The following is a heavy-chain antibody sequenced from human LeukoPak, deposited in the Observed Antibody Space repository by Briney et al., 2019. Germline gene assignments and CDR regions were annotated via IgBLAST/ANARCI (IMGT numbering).Heavy chain of an antibody. CDR3: ARAQLWGNCFDP. D-gene: IGHD5-18*01. Sequence: RASVKVSCKASGGTFSSYAMSWVRQAPGQGLEWMGRIIPILGIANYAQKFQGRVTITADKSTSTVYMELRSLRSDDTAVYYCARAQLWGNCFDPWGHGTLVTVSS. J-gene: IGHJ5*02. CDR2: IIPILGIA. V-gene: IGHV1-69*04. CDR1: GGTFSSYA.